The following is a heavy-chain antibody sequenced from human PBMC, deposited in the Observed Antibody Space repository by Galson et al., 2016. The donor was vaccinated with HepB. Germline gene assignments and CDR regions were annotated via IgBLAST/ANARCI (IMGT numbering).Heavy chain of an antibody. CDR1: GFTFSNYA. V-gene: IGHV3-23*01. CDR2: ITSGSGGST. Sequence: SLRLSCAASGFTFSNYAMSWVRQAPGMGLEWVSGITSGSGGSTYYAGSVKGRYTISRDNSKNTLHLQINSLIAEDTAVYSCAKHGVTGGWGSIDYWGQGTLVTVSS. CDR3: AKHGVTGGWGSIDY. D-gene: IGHD2-8*02. J-gene: IGHJ4*02.